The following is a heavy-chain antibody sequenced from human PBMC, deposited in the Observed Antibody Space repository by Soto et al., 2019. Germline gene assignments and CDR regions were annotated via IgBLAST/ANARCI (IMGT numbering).Heavy chain of an antibody. V-gene: IGHV4-59*01. J-gene: IGHJ4*02. CDR1: GGSISNYY. CDR2: IYYSVST. D-gene: IGHD2-2*01. Sequence: QVQLQESGPRLVKPSETLSLTCIVSGGSISNYYWSWIRQPPGKGLEWIGYIYYSVSTNYNPSLPSRGAISVDTSKNQFSLKLSSVTAADTAVYYCARAVLPATAPFDYWGQGTLVTVSS. CDR3: ARAVLPATAPFDY.